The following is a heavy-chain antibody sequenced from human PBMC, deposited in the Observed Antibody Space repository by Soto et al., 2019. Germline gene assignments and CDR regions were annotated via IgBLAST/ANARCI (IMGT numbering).Heavy chain of an antibody. J-gene: IGHJ4*02. V-gene: IGHV3-23*01. CDR1: EFTFSTYA. CDR2: ISGSGGRI. D-gene: IGHD6-19*01. Sequence: EVQLLESGGGLVQPGGSLRLSCAASEFTFSTYAMSWVRQAPGKGLEWVSGISGSGGRIYYADSVKGRFTISRDNSKNMLYLQMNSLRAEDTAVYYCAKDQRPGSGWYIFDSWGQGTLVTVSS. CDR3: AKDQRPGSGWYIFDS.